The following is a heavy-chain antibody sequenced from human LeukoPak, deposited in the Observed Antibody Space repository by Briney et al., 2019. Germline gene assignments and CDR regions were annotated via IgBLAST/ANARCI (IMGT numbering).Heavy chain of an antibody. D-gene: IGHD3-10*01. V-gene: IGHV3-11*01. CDR3: ARFLSGSYSSDYYYYMDV. J-gene: IGHJ6*03. CDR1: GFTFSDYY. CDR2: ISSSGSTI. Sequence: GGSLRLSCAASGFTFSDYYMSWIRQAPGKGLEWVSYISSSGSTIYYADSVKGRFTISRDNAKNSLYLQMNSLRAEDTAVYYCARFLSGSYSSDYYYYMDVWGKGTTVTISS.